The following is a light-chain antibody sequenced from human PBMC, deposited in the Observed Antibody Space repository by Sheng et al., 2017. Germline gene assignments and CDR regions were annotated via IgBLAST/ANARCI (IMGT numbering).Light chain of an antibody. Sequence: EIVLTQSPATLSLSPGERATLSCRASQSVRSYLAWYQQKPGQAPRLLIYDTSNRATGIPARFSGSGSGTDFTLTISSLEPEDFAVYYCQQRFNWPQTFGQGTKLEIK. CDR3: QQRFNWPQT. CDR1: QSVRSY. CDR2: DTS. J-gene: IGKJ2*01. V-gene: IGKV3-11*01.